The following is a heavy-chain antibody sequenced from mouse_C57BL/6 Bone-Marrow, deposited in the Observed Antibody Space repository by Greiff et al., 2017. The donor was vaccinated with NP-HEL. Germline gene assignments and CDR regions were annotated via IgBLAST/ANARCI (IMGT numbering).Heavy chain of an antibody. Sequence: EVKLVESGGGLVKPGGSLKLSCAASGFTFSSYAMSWVRQTPEKRLEWVATISDGGSYTYYPDNVKGRFTISRANAKHNLYLQMGHLKSEDTSMYYCAREIVYYGSSYDFDYWGQGTTLTVSS. V-gene: IGHV5-4*01. D-gene: IGHD1-1*01. CDR3: AREIVYYGSSYDFDY. CDR2: ISDGGSYT. J-gene: IGHJ2*01. CDR1: GFTFSSYA.